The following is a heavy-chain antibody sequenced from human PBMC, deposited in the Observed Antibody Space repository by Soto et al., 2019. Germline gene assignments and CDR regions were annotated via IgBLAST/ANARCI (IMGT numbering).Heavy chain of an antibody. D-gene: IGHD4-17*01. J-gene: IGHJ4*02. Sequence: PSGTLCLTGAVCKGSVIGDYWSWIRQPPGKGLEWIGYVYYSGGTKYNPSLKSRLTMSLDMSKKQFSLRLTSVTAADTAVYFCARTTKMTTMIDYWGQGTQVTVSS. CDR1: KGSVIGDY. CDR3: ARTTKMTTMIDY. CDR2: VYYSGGT. V-gene: IGHV4-59*02.